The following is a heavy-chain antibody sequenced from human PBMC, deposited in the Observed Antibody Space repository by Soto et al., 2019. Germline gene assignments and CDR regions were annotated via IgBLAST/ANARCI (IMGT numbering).Heavy chain of an antibody. CDR2: ISGSGGST. CDR3: AKGIAAAGTFSWFDP. CDR1: GFTFSSYA. D-gene: IGHD6-13*01. Sequence: EVQLLESGGGLVQPGGSLRLSCAASGFTFSSYAMSWVRQAPGKGLEWVSAISGSGGSTYYADSVKGRFTISRDNSKNTLYLQMNSLRAEDTAVYYCAKGIAAAGTFSWFDPWGQEPWSPSPQ. J-gene: IGHJ5*02. V-gene: IGHV3-23*01.